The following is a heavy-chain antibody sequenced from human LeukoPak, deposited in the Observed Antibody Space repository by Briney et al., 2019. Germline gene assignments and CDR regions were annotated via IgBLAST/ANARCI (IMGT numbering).Heavy chain of an antibody. V-gene: IGHV4-34*01. CDR1: GGSFSGYY. J-gene: IGHJ4*02. CDR2: INHSGST. CDR3: ARTSRPYDILTGYQAFFDY. D-gene: IGHD3-9*01. Sequence: SETLSLTCAVYGGSFSGYYWSWIRQPPGKGPEWIGEINHSGSTNYNPSLKSRATISVDTSKNQFSLKLSSVTAADTAVYYCARTSRPYDILTGYQAFFDYWGQGTLVTVSS.